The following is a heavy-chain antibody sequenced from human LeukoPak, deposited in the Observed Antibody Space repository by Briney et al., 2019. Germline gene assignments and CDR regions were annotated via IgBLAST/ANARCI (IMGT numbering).Heavy chain of an antibody. V-gene: IGHV3-7*01. D-gene: IGHD2-21*01. CDR2: IKEDGSEQ. CDR1: GFTFSNYW. CDR3: ARDNVAYCGPNCPNFDY. Sequence: GGSLRLSCAVPGFTFSNYWMSWVRQAPGKGLEWVANIKEDGSEQYYVDSVKGRFIISRDNAKNSLYLQMNSLRAEDTAVYYCARDNVAYCGPNCPNFDYWGQGTLVTVSS. J-gene: IGHJ4*02.